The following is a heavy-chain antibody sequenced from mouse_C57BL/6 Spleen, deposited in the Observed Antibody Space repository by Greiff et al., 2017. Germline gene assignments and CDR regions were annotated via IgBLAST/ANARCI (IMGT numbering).Heavy chain of an antibody. D-gene: IGHD2-1*01. CDR2: VDPNSGGT. V-gene: IGHV1-72*01. CDR3: ARYEVYGNYGDYAMDY. CDR1: GYTFTSYW. Sequence: QVQLQQPGAELVKPGASVKLSCKATGYTFTSYWMHWVKQRPGRGLEWIGRVDPNSGGTKYNEKFKSKATLTVDKPSSTAYMQLSSLTSEDSAVYYCARYEVYGNYGDYAMDYWGQGTSVTVSS. J-gene: IGHJ4*01.